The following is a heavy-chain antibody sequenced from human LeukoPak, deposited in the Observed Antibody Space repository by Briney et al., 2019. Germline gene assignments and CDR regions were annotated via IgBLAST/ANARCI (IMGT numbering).Heavy chain of an antibody. CDR3: TRSLCSSTSCYDYYYYGMDV. J-gene: IGHJ6*02. V-gene: IGHV3-49*04. D-gene: IGHD2-2*01. CDR1: GFTVSSNY. CDR2: IRSKAYGGTT. Sequence: GGSLRLSCAASGFTVSSNYMSWVRQAPGKGLEWVGFIRSKAYGGTTEYAASVKGRFTISRDDSKSIAYLQMNSLKTEDTAVYYCTRSLCSSTSCYDYYYYGMDVWGQGTTVTVSS.